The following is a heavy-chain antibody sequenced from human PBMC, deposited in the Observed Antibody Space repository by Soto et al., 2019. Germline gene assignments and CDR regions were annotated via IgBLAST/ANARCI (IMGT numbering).Heavy chain of an antibody. V-gene: IGHV3-23*01. Sequence: EVHLLESGGSLVPPGGSLRLSCAASGFTFSSYAMSWVRQAPGKGLEWVSGISGSGGDIYYADAVKGRFTISRDNSKDMMYLQMNSLRAEDTALYYCATPLAVYWGQGTLVTVSS. J-gene: IGHJ4*02. CDR3: ATPLAVY. CDR2: ISGSGGDI. CDR1: GFTFSSYA.